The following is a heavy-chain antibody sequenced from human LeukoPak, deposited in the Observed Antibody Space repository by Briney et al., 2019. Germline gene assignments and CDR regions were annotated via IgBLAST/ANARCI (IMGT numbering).Heavy chain of an antibody. J-gene: IGHJ4*02. CDR3: ASDLFNSGTYSGDY. V-gene: IGHV3-7*01. CDR2: IKQDGSEK. CDR1: GFTFSNYW. D-gene: IGHD1-26*01. Sequence: AGGSLRLSCAASGFTFSNYWMSWARQAPGNGPEWVANIKQDGSEKYYVDSVKGRFTISRDNAKNSLYPQMNSLRAEDTAVYYCASDLFNSGTYSGDYWGQGTLVTVSS.